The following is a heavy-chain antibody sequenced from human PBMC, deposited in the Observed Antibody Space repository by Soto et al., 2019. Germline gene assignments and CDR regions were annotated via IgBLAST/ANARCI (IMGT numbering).Heavy chain of an antibody. J-gene: IGHJ5*02. CDR1: GGSFSGYY. V-gene: IGHV4-34*01. CDR3: ARPLKLRAVRGS. CDR2: INHSGST. D-gene: IGHD3-10*01. Sequence: QVQLQQWGAGLLKPSETLSLTCAVYGGSFSGYYWSWIRQPPGKGLEWIGEINHSGSTNYNPSLKSRVTISVNTSKNQSSLKLSSVTAADTAVYYCARPLKLRAVRGSWGQGTLVTVSS.